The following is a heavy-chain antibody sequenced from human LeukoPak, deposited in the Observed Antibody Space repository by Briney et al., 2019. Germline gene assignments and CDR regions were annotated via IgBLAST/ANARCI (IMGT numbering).Heavy chain of an antibody. Sequence: PGGSLRLSCAASGFTFSSYWMHWVRQAPGKGLVWVSRINSDGSSTSYADSVKGRFTISRDNAKNTLYLQMNRLRAEDTAVYYCARVEGSTPAGGRYWGQGTLVTVSS. CDR3: ARVEGSTPAGGRY. CDR1: GFTFSSYW. CDR2: INSDGSST. D-gene: IGHD2-15*01. J-gene: IGHJ4*02. V-gene: IGHV3-74*01.